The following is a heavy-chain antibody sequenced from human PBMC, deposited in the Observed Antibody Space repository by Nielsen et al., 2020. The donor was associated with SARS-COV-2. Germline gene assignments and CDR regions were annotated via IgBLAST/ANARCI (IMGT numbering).Heavy chain of an antibody. D-gene: IGHD5-12*01. V-gene: IGHV4-59*13. Sequence: SETLSLTCTVSGGSISSYYWSWIRQPPGKGLEWIGYIYYSGSTNYNPSLKSRVTISVDTSKNQFSLKLSSVTAADTAVYYCARSRGYSGYDYPRGGMDVWGQGTTATVSS. CDR3: ARSRGYSGYDYPRGGMDV. J-gene: IGHJ6*02. CDR1: GGSISSYY. CDR2: IYYSGST.